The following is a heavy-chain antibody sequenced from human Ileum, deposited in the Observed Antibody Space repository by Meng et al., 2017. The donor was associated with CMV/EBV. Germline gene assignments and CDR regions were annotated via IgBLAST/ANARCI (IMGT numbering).Heavy chain of an antibody. CDR2: IGSGGSNI. J-gene: IGHJ6*02. V-gene: IGHV3-48*03. CDR1: GFTFSSHE. D-gene: IGHD2-2*01. Sequence: GGPLRLSCAASGFTFSSHEMNWVRQVAGRGLEWIAYIGSGGSNIYYADSVKGRFTVSRDNAKNSLYLHMNSLTTEDTGVYYCARDKVVVVPAPLFGMDVWGQGTTVTVSS. CDR3: ARDKVVVVPAPLFGMDV.